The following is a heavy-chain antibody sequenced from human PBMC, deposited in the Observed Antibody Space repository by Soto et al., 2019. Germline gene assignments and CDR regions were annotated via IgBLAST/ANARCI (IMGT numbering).Heavy chain of an antibody. CDR1: GFTFSSYA. CDR2: ISGSGGST. CDR3: ASVLGRVGYVY. J-gene: IGHJ4*02. Sequence: GGSLRLSCAASGFTFSSYAMSWVRQAPGKGLEWVSAISGSGGSTYYADSVKGRFTISRDNSKNTLYLQMNSLRAEDTAVYYCASVLGRVGYVYWGQGTLVTVSS. V-gene: IGHV3-23*01. D-gene: IGHD6-13*01.